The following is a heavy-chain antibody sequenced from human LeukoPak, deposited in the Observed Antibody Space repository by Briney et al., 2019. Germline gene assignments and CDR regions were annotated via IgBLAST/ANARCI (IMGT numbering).Heavy chain of an antibody. J-gene: IGHJ4*02. CDR1: GFTFGDYA. CDR2: IRSKAYGGTT. D-gene: IGHD4-17*01. CDR3: AKETTVRNEDVFDY. V-gene: IGHV3-49*03. Sequence: QAGGSLRLSCTASGFTFGDYAMSWFRQAPGKGLEWVGFIRSKAYGGTTEYAASVKGRFTISRDDSKSIAYLQMNSLRAEDTAVYYCAKETTVRNEDVFDYWGQGTLVTVSS.